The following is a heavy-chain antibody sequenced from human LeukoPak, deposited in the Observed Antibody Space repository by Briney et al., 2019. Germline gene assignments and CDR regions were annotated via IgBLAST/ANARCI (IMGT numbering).Heavy chain of an antibody. V-gene: IGHV1-46*01. Sequence: ASVKVSYTASGYTFTSYNMPWGRQAPGQGLEWMGVVNPRGCSTSYAQKFQRRVTMTRDTSTSTVYMELSSLRSDDTAVYYCARAWNQVDIVVNWFDPWGQGTLVTVSS. J-gene: IGHJ5*02. CDR2: VNPRGCST. D-gene: IGHD5-12*01. CDR3: ARAWNQVDIVVNWFDP. CDR1: GYTFTSYN.